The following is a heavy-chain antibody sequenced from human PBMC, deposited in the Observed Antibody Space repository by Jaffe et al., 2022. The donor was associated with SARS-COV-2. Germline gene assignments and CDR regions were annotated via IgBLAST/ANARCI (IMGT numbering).Heavy chain of an antibody. J-gene: IGHJ2*01. CDR3: ARYNWNYNWHFDL. CDR2: IDTDGSST. CDR1: GFTFSTYW. Sequence: EVQLVESGGGLVQPGGSLRLSCAASGFTFSTYWMHWVRQAPGKGLVWVSRIDTDGSSTTYADSVKGRFTISRDNAKNTLYLQMNSLRAEDTAVYYCARYNWNYNWHFDLWGRGTLVTVSS. V-gene: IGHV3-74*01. D-gene: IGHD1-7*01.